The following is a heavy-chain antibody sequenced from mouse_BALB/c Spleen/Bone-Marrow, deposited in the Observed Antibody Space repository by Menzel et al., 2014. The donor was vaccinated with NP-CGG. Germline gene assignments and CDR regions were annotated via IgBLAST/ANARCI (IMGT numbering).Heavy chain of an antibody. J-gene: IGHJ2*01. CDR1: GFTFSSFG. D-gene: IGHD4-1*01. CDR3: TRGGNWDDFDY. CDR2: ISSGSSTI. V-gene: IGHV5-17*02. Sequence: EVQLQQSGGGLVQPGGSRKLSCAASGFTFSSFGMHWVRQAPEKGLEWVAYISSGSSTIFYADTLKGRFTVSRDNPKNTLFLQMTCLRSEDTAMYYCTRGGNWDDFDYWGQGTTLTVSS.